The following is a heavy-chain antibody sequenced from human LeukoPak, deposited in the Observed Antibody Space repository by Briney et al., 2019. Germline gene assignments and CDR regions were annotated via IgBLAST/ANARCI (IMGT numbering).Heavy chain of an antibody. D-gene: IGHD2-15*01. J-gene: IGHJ4*02. V-gene: IGHV4-39*01. CDR2: IYYSGST. CDR3: AGQRYCSGGSCYSDY. CDR1: GGSISSSSYY. Sequence: SETLSLTCTVSGGSISSSSYYWGWIRQPPGKGLEWIGSIYYSGSTYYNPSLKSRVTISVDTSKNQFSLKLSSVTAADTAVYYCAGQRYCSGGSCYSDYRGQGTLVTVSS.